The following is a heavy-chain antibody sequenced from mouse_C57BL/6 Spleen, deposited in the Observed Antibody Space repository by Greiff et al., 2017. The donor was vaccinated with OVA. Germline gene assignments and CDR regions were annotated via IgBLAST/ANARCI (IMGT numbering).Heavy chain of an antibody. J-gene: IGHJ4*01. CDR2: IDPNSGGT. CDR1: GYTFTSYW. Sequence: QVQLQQPWAELVKPGASVKLSCKASGYTFTSYWMHWVKQRPGRGLEWIGRIDPNSGGTKYNEKFKSKATLTVDKPSITAYMQLSSLTSEDSAVYYCARTYYYGSSYGYAMDYWGQGTSVTVSS. V-gene: IGHV1-72*01. D-gene: IGHD1-1*01. CDR3: ARTYYYGSSYGYAMDY.